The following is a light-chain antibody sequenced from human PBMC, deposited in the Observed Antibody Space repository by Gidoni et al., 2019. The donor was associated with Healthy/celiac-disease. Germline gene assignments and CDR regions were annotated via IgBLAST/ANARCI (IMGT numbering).Light chain of an antibody. CDR2: DAS. CDR1: QDINNY. Sequence: DIQMTQSPSSLFASVGDRVTISCQASQDINNYVNWYRQKPGKAPTLLIYDASNLETGVPSTFSGSGSGTDFTFTISSLQPEDMAAYYYQQYDTLLIFTFGPGTKVEIK. J-gene: IGKJ3*01. V-gene: IGKV1-33*01. CDR3: QQYDTLLIFT.